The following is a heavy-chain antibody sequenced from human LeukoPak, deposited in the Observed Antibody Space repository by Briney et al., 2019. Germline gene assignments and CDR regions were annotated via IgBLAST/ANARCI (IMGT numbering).Heavy chain of an antibody. D-gene: IGHD5-24*01. CDR3: ARAGEMARGYYGMDV. CDR1: GGSFSGYY. CDR2: IYHSGST. Sequence: PSETLSLTCAVYGGSFSGYYWSWLRQPPGKGLEWIGEIYHSGSTNYNPSLKSRVTISVDKSKNQFPLKLSSVTAADTAVYYCARAGEMARGYYGMDVWGQGTTVTVSS. V-gene: IGHV4-34*01. J-gene: IGHJ6*02.